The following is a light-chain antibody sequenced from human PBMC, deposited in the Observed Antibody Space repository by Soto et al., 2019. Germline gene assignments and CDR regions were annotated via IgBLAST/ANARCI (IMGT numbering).Light chain of an antibody. CDR2: EVS. Sequence: QSVLTQPASVSGSPGQSITISCTGTSSDVGAYNYVSWYQQHPDKAPKLMIFEVSDRPSGVSNRFSGSNSGNTASLTISGFQAEDEADYFCSSYTSNSTLVFGGGTKLTVL. CDR1: SSDVGAYNY. J-gene: IGLJ3*02. V-gene: IGLV2-14*01. CDR3: SSYTSNSTLV.